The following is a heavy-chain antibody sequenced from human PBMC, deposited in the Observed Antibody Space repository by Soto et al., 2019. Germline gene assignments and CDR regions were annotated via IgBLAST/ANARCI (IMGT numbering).Heavy chain of an antibody. J-gene: IGHJ6*02. CDR1: GYSFTSYW. V-gene: IGHV5-10-1*01. CDR2: IDPSDSYT. Sequence: GESLKISCKGSGYSFTSYWISWVRQMPGKGLEWMGRIDPSDSYTNYSPSFQGHVTISADKSISTAYLQWSSLKASDTAMYYCASPDTYSSGWYDYYAMDVWGQGTTVTVSS. CDR3: ASPDTYSSGWYDYYAMDV. D-gene: IGHD6-19*01.